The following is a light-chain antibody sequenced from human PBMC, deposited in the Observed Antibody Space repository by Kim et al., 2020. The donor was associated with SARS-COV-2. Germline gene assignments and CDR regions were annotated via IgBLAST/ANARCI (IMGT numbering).Light chain of an antibody. CDR2: GVS. J-gene: IGKJ5*01. CDR3: QHLYGYPIT. CDR1: QGINNH. V-gene: IGKV1-9*01. Sequence: VGDSTTLTSRASQGINNHFAWYQPEPGKAPKLLVNGVSGFRSGVPPRFSVSGSGTDFTLTITSLQPEDSGTYYCQHLYGYPITFGQGTRLEIK.